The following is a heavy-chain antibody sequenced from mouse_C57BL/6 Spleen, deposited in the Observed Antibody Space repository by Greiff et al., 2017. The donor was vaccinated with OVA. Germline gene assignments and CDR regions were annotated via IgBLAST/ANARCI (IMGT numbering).Heavy chain of an antibody. V-gene: IGHV1-15*01. CDR1: GYTFTDYE. J-gene: IGHJ4*01. Sequence: VQLQQSGAELVRPGASVTLSCKASGYTFTDYEMHWVKQTPVHGLEWIGAIDPETGGTAYNQKFKGKAILTADKASSTAYMELRSLTSEDSAVYYCTRKEGAMDYWGQGTSVTVSS. CDR2: IDPETGGT. CDR3: TRKEGAMDY.